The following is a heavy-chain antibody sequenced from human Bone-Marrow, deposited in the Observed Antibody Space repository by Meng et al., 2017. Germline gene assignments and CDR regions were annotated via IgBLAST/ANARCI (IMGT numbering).Heavy chain of an antibody. Sequence: GESLKISCKASGYTFTSYGISWVRQAPGQGLEWMGWISAYNGNTNYAQKLQGRVTMTTDTSTSTAYMELRSLRSDDTAVYYCARDPYGGYGPNWFDPWGQGTLVTVSS. V-gene: IGHV1-18*01. CDR1: GYTFTSYG. CDR3: ARDPYGGYGPNWFDP. CDR2: ISAYNGNT. D-gene: IGHD5-12*01. J-gene: IGHJ5*02.